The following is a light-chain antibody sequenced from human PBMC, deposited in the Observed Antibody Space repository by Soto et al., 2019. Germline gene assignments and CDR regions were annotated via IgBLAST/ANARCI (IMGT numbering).Light chain of an antibody. Sequence: EIVLTQSPGTLSLSPGERATLSCRASQSVSNYLAWYQQKPGQAPRLLIYGVSSRATGIPDRFSGSGSGTDFTLPISRLEPEDFAVYYCQQYSIFALSFGGGTKVEIK. J-gene: IGKJ4*01. CDR1: QSVSNY. V-gene: IGKV3-20*01. CDR2: GVS. CDR3: QQYSIFALS.